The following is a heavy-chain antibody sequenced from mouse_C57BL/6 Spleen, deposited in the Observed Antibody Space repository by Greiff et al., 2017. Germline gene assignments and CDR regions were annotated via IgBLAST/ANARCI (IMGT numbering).Heavy chain of an antibody. Sequence: QVQLQQPGAELVRPGSSVKLSCKASGYTFTSYWMDWVKQRPGQGLEWIGNIYPSDSETHYNQKFKDKATLTVDKSSSTAYMQLSSLTSEDSAVYYCARGAYYSNYFDYWGQGTTLTVSS. D-gene: IGHD2-5*01. J-gene: IGHJ2*01. V-gene: IGHV1-61*01. CDR2: IYPSDSET. CDR3: ARGAYYSNYFDY. CDR1: GYTFTSYW.